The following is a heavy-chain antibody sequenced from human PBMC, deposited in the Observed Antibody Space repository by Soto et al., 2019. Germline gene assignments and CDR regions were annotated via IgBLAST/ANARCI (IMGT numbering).Heavy chain of an antibody. V-gene: IGHV3-48*02. J-gene: IGHJ3*02. CDR2: ISSSSSTI. CDR3: ASSSGWYSNSGAFDI. D-gene: IGHD6-6*01. CDR1: GFTFSSYS. Sequence: SLRLSCAASGFTFSSYSMNWVRQAPGKGLEWVSYISSSSSTIYYADSVKGRFTISRDNAKNSLYLQMNSLRDEDTAVYYCASSSGWYSNSGAFDIWGQGTMVTVSS.